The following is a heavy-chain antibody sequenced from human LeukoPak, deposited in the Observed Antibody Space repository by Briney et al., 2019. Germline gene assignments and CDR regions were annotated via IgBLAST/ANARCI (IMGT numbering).Heavy chain of an antibody. Sequence: GGSRRLSCAASGFTFSSYWMSWVRQAPGKGLEWAANIKQEGREKYYVDSVKGRFTISRDNAKTSLYLQMNRLRAEDTAVYYCEKRPGGPCTYWGQGTLVTVSS. CDR2: IKQEGREK. D-gene: IGHD4-23*01. CDR1: GFTFSSYW. J-gene: IGHJ4*02. CDR3: EKRPGGPCTY. V-gene: IGHV3-7*02.